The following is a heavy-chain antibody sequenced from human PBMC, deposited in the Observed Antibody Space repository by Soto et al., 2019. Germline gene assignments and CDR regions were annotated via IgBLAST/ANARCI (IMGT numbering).Heavy chain of an antibody. CDR1: GGSFSGYY. D-gene: IGHD3-9*01. CDR2: INHSGST. CDR3: AGARKWVDWLPPYYYYGMDV. J-gene: IGHJ6*02. Sequence: SETLSLTCAVYGGSFSGYYWSWIRQPPGKGLEWIGEINHSGSTNYNPSLKSRVTISVDTSKNQFSLKLSSVTAADTAVYYCAGARKWVDWLPPYYYYGMDVWGQGPTVT. V-gene: IGHV4-34*01.